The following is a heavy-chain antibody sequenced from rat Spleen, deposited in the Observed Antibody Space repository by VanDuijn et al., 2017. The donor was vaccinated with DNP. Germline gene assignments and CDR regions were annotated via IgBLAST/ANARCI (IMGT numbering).Heavy chain of an antibody. J-gene: IGHJ2*01. CDR3: TTGLY. V-gene: IGHV5-20*01. Sequence: EVQLVESGGGLVQPGRSLKLSCAASGFTFSAYYMAWVRQAPAKGLEWVAYIGSPAYAPYYTDSVKGRFAISRDNAKSSLYLQMVSLRSEDTATYYCTTGLYWGQGVMVTVSS. CDR1: GFTFSAYY. CDR2: IGSPAYAP.